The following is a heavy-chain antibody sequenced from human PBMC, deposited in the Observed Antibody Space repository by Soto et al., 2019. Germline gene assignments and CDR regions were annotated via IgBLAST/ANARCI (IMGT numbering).Heavy chain of an antibody. CDR3: ARLGEYSSSWYGNYYYYYMDV. CDR1: GGSISSSSYY. Sequence: PSETLSLTCTVSGGSISSSSYYWGWIRQPPGKGLEWIGSIYYSGSTYYNPSLKSRVTISVDTSKNQFSLKLSSVTAADTAVYYCARLGEYSSSWYGNYYYYYMDVWGKGTTVTVSS. J-gene: IGHJ6*03. CDR2: IYYSGST. D-gene: IGHD6-13*01. V-gene: IGHV4-39*01.